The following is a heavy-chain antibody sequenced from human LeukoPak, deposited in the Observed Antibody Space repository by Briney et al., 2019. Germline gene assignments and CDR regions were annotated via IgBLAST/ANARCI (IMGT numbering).Heavy chain of an antibody. V-gene: IGHV3-9*01. CDR1: GFTFDDYA. J-gene: IGHJ4*02. D-gene: IGHD6-19*01. CDR2: ISWNSGSI. CDR3: AKGPFRQWPVHPLSDYFDY. Sequence: GGSLRLSCAASGFTFDDYAMHWVRQAPGKGLEWVSGISWNSGSIGYADSVKGRFTISRDNAKNSLYLQMNSLRAEDTALYYCAKGPFRQWPVHPLSDYFDYWGQGTLVTVSS.